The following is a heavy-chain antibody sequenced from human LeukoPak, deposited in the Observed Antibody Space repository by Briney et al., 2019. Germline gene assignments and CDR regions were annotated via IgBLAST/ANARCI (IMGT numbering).Heavy chain of an antibody. CDR3: ARVLSITGTPFHLDF. J-gene: IGHJ1*01. V-gene: IGHV4-4*07. CDR1: GGSISNYY. CDR2: IYSTGST. Sequence: SETLSLTCTVSGGSISNYYWSWIRQPAGKGLEWIGRIYSTGSTNYNPSLMSRVTMSIDTSKSQFSLKLRSVTAADTAVYYCARVLSITGTPFHLDFWGQGTLVTVSS. D-gene: IGHD1-7*01.